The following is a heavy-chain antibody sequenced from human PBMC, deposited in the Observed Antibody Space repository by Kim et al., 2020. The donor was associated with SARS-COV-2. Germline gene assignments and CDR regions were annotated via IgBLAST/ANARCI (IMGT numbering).Heavy chain of an antibody. V-gene: IGHV3-30*01. D-gene: IGHD4-17*01. CDR3: ARDTTVVRYFDY. Sequence: YYARPVKGRLTISRDNSKNTLYLQMNSLRAEETAVYYCARDTTVVRYFDYWGQGTLVTVSS. J-gene: IGHJ4*02.